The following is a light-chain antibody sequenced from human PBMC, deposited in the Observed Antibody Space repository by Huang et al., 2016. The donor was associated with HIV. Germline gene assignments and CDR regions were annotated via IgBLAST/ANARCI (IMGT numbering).Light chain of an antibody. J-gene: IGKJ3*01. CDR3: KQYDIHPLT. CDR2: AAS. V-gene: IGKV1-8*01. CDR1: QDINNV. Sequence: IRMTQSPSSLSASTGDRVTITCRANQDINNVLAWYQQRPGSVPKLLIYAASTLQSGVPSRCSGNGSGTDFTLTIGCLHSEDVATYYCKQYDIHPLTFGPGTRVDIK.